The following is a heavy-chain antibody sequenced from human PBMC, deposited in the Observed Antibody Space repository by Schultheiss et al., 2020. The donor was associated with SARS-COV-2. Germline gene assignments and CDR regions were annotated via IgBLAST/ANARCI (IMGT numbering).Heavy chain of an antibody. D-gene: IGHD4/OR15-4a*01. V-gene: IGHV3-30*14. J-gene: IGHJ5*02. CDR2: ISYDGSNK. Sequence: GESLKISCAASGFTFSSYAMHWVRQAPGKGLEWVAVISYDGSNKYYADSVKGRFTISRDNSKNTLYLQMNSLRAEDTAVYYCARGQTNLDNWFDPWGQGTLVTVSS. CDR3: ARGQTNLDNWFDP. CDR1: GFTFSSYA.